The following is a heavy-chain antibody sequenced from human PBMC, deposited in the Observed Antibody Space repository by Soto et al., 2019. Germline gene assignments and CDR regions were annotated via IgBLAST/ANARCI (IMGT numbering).Heavy chain of an antibody. J-gene: IGHJ5*02. D-gene: IGHD2-2*01. CDR3: ARASDYCSSTICRHSWFDP. Sequence: QVQLQQWGAGLLKPSETLSLTCAVYGGSFSGYYWSWIRQPPGKGREWRGEINHSGSTNYNPSLKSRVTISVDTSKNQFSLKLSSVTDADTAVYYCARASDYCSSTICRHSWFDPGGQGTLVTVSS. CDR1: GGSFSGYY. V-gene: IGHV4-34*01. CDR2: INHSGST.